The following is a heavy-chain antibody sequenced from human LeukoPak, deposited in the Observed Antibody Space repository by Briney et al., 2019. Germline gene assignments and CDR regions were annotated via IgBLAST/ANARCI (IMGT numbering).Heavy chain of an antibody. V-gene: IGHV3-23*01. Sequence: GGSLRLSCGASGFTFSSYAMSWVRQAPGKGLEWVSTISGSGGSPFYADSVRDRFTISRDNSKNTVYLQMNSLGDEDTAVYYCAKGSGVVIASPFDYWGQGTLVAVSS. CDR1: GFTFSSYA. J-gene: IGHJ4*02. CDR2: ISGSGGSP. CDR3: AKGSGVVIASPFDY. D-gene: IGHD2-21*01.